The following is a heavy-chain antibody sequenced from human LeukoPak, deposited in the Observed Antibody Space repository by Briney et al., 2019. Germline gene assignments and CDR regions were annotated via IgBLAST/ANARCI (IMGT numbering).Heavy chain of an antibody. CDR3: ARDASALH. CDR1: GIIMTKYW. D-gene: IGHD3-3*01. V-gene: IGHV3-7*01. Sequence: QPGGSLRLSCAASGIIMTKYWMTWVRQVPGKGLEWVATIKQDGSEKYYVDSVKGRFTISRDNAKSSLSLQVNSLRVDDTAVYYCARDASALHWGQGARVTVSS. J-gene: IGHJ4*02. CDR2: IKQDGSEK.